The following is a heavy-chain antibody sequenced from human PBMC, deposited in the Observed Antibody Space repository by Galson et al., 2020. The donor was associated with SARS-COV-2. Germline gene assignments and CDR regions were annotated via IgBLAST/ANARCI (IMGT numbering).Heavy chain of an antibody. D-gene: IGHD6-19*01. CDR3: ARDGQSSRGWAFDY. J-gene: IGHJ4*02. CDR2: IFFDGSEK. CDR1: GFNFSDHA. Sequence: GSLKISCAASGFNFSDHAMHWVRPAPGKGLEWVAQIFFDGSEKYYGDSVRGRFTISRDSSKNTVYLQMNNLRVDDTAVYYCARDGQSSRGWAFDYWGQGTLLTVSS. V-gene: IGHV3-33*01.